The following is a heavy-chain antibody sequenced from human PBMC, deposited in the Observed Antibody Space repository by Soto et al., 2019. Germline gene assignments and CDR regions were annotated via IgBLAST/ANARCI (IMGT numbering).Heavy chain of an antibody. CDR3: VKDVRTSRDLYYGMDV. CDR2: ISWDSASM. CDR1: GFSFDEYP. J-gene: IGHJ6*02. V-gene: IGHV3-9*01. Sequence: PGGSLRLSCATSGFSFDEYPMHWVRQVPGKGLEWVSTISWDSASMVYADSVKGRFTISRDYVKNSLHLQMNSLRPEDTALYYCVKDVRTSRDLYYGMDVWGQGTTVTVSS. D-gene: IGHD3-10*01.